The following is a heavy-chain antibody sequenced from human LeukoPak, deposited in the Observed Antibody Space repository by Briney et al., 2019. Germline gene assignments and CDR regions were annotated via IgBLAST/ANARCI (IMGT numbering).Heavy chain of an antibody. CDR3: AGTYSSSSIFYYYGMDV. J-gene: IGHJ6*02. D-gene: IGHD6-6*01. CDR1: GGSISSYY. CDR2: IYYSGST. Sequence: PSETLSLTCTVSGGSISSYYWSWIRQPPGKGLEWIGYIYYSGSTNYNPSLKSRVTISVDTSKNQFSLKLSSVTAADTAVYYCAGTYSSSSIFYYYGMDVWGQGTTVTVSS. V-gene: IGHV4-59*01.